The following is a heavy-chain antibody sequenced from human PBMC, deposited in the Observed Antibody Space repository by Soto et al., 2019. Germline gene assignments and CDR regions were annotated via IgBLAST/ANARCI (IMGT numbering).Heavy chain of an antibody. CDR2: IYWDDDK. CDR3: ALRFRVYGLGRERANDCGP. CDR1: GFSLSTTGVG. D-gene: IGHD3-10*01. J-gene: IGHJ5*02. Sequence: QITLKESGPTLVRPTQTLTLTCTSSGFSLSTTGVGVGWIRQPPGQALEWLALIYWDDDKRYSPSLRSRLTTATDTSKSEVTLTMTNMHPVDTTTYSCALRFRVYGLGRERANDCGPWGQGTLVTVSS. V-gene: IGHV2-5*02.